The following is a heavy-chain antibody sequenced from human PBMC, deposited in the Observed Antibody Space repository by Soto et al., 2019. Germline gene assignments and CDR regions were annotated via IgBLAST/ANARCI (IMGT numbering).Heavy chain of an antibody. CDR3: ARVHVMVVAGSTFDY. CDR1: GYSISIGSY. V-gene: IGHV4-38-2*02. J-gene: IGHJ4*01. Sequence: ETLSLTCTVSGYSISIGSYWAWIRQPPGKGPEWIASIYHGGTTFYNPSLKSRITISVDTSNNQFSLKLTSVTAADTAVYYCARVHVMVVAGSTFDYWGHGTLVTVSS. D-gene: IGHD6-19*01. CDR2: IYHGGTT.